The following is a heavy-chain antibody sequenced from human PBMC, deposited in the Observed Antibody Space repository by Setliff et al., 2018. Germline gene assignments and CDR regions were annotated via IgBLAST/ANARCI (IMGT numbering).Heavy chain of an antibody. CDR3: AREGDYDYVWGSYRYWYFDL. CDR2: ISYSGSTM. CDR1: GFTFSNYE. J-gene: IGHJ2*01. V-gene: IGHV3-48*03. D-gene: IGHD3-16*02. Sequence: GSLRLSCAASGFTFSNYEMNWVRQAPGKGLEWVSYISYSGSTMYYADSVKGRFTISRDNAKNSLYLQMNSLRAEDTAVYYCAREGDYDYVWGSYRYWYFDLWGRGTLVTVSS.